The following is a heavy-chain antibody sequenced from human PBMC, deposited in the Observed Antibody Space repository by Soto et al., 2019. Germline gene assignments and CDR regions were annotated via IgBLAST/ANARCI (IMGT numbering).Heavy chain of an antibody. CDR2: IKQDGSEK. J-gene: IGHJ6*03. CDR3: ARDWSNPAPITIFGVVIKRDYYYYYMDV. V-gene: IGHV3-7*01. Sequence: GGSLRLSCAASGFTFSSYWMSWVRQAPGKGLEWVANIKQDGSEKYYVDSVKGRFTISRDSAKNSLYLQMNSLRAEDTAVYYCARDWSNPAPITIFGVVIKRDYYYYYMDVWGKGTTVTVSS. D-gene: IGHD3-3*01. CDR1: GFTFSSYW.